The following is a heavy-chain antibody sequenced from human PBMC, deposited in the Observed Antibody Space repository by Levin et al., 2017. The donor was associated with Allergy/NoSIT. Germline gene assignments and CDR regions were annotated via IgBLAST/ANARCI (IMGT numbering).Heavy chain of an antibody. Sequence: PGGSLRLSCSVSGFTFSRYVMHWVRQAPGKGLEYVSAIWTTGDGTYYADSVKGRFTISRDNSKSTLYLQMSGLRVEDTAVYYCVKGSSAWFFLDYWGQGALVTVSS. CDR1: GFTFSRYV. CDR3: VKGSSAWFFLDY. CDR2: IWTTGDGT. V-gene: IGHV3-64D*06. J-gene: IGHJ4*02. D-gene: IGHD6-19*01.